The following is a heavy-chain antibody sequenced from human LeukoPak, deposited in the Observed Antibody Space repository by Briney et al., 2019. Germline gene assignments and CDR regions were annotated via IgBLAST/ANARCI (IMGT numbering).Heavy chain of an antibody. V-gene: IGHV1-69*04. CDR2: IIPILGIA. D-gene: IGHD4-11*01. CDR1: GGTFSSYA. Sequence: SVKVSCKASGGTFSSYAISWVRQAPGQGLEWMGRIIPILGIANYAQEFQGRVTITADKSTSTAYMELSSLRSEDTAVYYCAGDTVTTIDYWGQGTLVTVSS. J-gene: IGHJ4*01. CDR3: AGDTVTTIDY.